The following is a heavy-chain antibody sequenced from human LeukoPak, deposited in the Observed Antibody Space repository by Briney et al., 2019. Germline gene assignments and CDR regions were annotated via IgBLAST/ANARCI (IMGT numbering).Heavy chain of an antibody. CDR2: INPSGGRT. V-gene: IGHV1-46*01. CDR3: ARYDDCGGDCYTSWGSLDY. J-gene: IGHJ4*02. D-gene: IGHD2-21*02. CDR1: GYTFTSYY. Sequence: GASVKVSCKASGYTFTSYYMHWVRQAPGQGLEWMGIINPSGGRTSYAQKFQGRVTMTRDTSTSTVYMELSSLRSEDTAVYYCARYDDCGGDCYTSWGSLDYWGQGTLVTVSS.